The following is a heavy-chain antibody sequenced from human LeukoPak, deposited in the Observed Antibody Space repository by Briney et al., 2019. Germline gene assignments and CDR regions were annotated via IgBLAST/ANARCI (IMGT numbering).Heavy chain of an antibody. CDR3: AKGYGYNFSPNYYFDY. CDR1: GFTFDDYA. V-gene: IGHV3-9*01. J-gene: IGHJ4*02. CDR2: INWSGDRI. Sequence: GGALRLSCAASGFTFDDYAMHWVRQAPGKGLEWVSGINWSGDRIGYADSVKGRFTISRDNAKKSLYLQMNSLRAEDTALYYCAKGYGYNFSPNYYFDYWGQGTLVTVSS. D-gene: IGHD5-24*01.